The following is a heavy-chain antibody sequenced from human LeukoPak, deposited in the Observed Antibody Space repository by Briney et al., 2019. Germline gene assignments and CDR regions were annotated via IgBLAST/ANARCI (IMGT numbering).Heavy chain of an antibody. CDR2: IKQDGSEK. J-gene: IGHJ5*02. D-gene: IGHD6-13*01. CDR1: GFTFSSYW. Sequence: GGSLRLSCGASGFTFSSYWMSWVRQAPGKGLEWVANIKQDGSEKYYVDSVKGRFTISRDNAKNSLYLQMNNLRAEDTAVYYCARGSSSWYHVLDWFDPWGQGTLVTVSS. V-gene: IGHV3-7*03. CDR3: ARGSSSWYHVLDWFDP.